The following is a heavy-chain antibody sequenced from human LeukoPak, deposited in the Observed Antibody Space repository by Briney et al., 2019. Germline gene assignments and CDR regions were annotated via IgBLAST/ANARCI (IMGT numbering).Heavy chain of an antibody. V-gene: IGHV4-34*01. Sequence: SETLSLTCAVYGGFFSDSYWSWIRQPPGEGLEWIGEINHSGSTNYNPSLKSRVTISVDTSKNQFSLRLSSVSAADTAVYYCARDSYYGSGSYTWWGQGTLVTVSS. CDR2: INHSGST. CDR3: ARDSYYGSGSYTW. J-gene: IGHJ4*02. D-gene: IGHD3-10*01. CDR1: GGFFSDSY.